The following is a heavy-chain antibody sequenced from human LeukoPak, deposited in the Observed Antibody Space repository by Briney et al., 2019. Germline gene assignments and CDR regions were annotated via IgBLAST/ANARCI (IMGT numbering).Heavy chain of an antibody. CDR2: INPNNGGT. V-gene: IGHV1-2*02. Sequence: ASVKVSCKASAYTFTDYYINWVRQAPGQGLEWMGWINPNNGGTNYAQKFQGRVTMTTDTSINTGYMELRGLMSDDTALYYCARGYSDSFGYRSYYFDYWGQGTLLTVSS. CDR1: AYTFTDYY. D-gene: IGHD3-16*02. CDR3: ARGYSDSFGYRSYYFDY. J-gene: IGHJ4*02.